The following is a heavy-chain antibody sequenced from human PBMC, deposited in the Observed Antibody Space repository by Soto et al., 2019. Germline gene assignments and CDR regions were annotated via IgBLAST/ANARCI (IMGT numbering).Heavy chain of an antibody. CDR3: ARDYYGSGSYYDDNWFDP. D-gene: IGHD3-10*01. CDR2: ISAYNGNT. CDR1: GYTFTSYG. J-gene: IGHJ5*02. V-gene: IGHV1-18*01. Sequence: GASVKVSCKASGYTFTSYGISWVRQAPGQGLEWMGWISAYNGNTNYAQKLQGRVTMTTDTSTSTAYMELRSLRSDDTAVYYCARDYYGSGSYYDDNWFDPRGQGTPVTVSS.